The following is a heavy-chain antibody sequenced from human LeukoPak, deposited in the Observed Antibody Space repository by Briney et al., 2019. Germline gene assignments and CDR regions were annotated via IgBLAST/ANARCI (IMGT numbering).Heavy chain of an antibody. CDR3: AKGSSGWFDY. V-gene: IGHV3-23*01. Sequence: GGSLRLSCAASGFRFSSYAMSWVRQAPGKGLEWVSAISGSGVSTYYADSVKGRFTVSRDNSKNTLYLQMSSLRAEDTAVYYCAKGSSGWFDYWGQGTLVTVSS. CDR2: ISGSGVST. D-gene: IGHD6-19*01. J-gene: IGHJ4*02. CDR1: GFRFSSYA.